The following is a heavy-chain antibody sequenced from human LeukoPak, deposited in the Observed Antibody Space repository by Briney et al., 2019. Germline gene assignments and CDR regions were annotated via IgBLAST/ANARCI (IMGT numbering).Heavy chain of an antibody. V-gene: IGHV4-34*01. Sequence: GSLRLSCAASGFTFSSYSMNWISQSPGKGLEWIGEINDSGSTNYNPSLKSRVTISVDTSKNQFSLKLTSVTAADTAVYYCARWRWRLLWNWFAPWGQGTLVTVSS. CDR3: ARWRWRLLWNWFAP. D-gene: IGHD2-21*02. J-gene: IGHJ5*02. CDR1: GFTFSSYS. CDR2: INDSGST.